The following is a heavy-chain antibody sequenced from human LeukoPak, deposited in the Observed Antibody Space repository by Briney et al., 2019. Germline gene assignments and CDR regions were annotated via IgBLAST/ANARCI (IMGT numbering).Heavy chain of an antibody. J-gene: IGHJ5*02. CDR2: ISAYNGNT. CDR3: ARYPYCSGGSCYNWFDP. D-gene: IGHD2-15*01. V-gene: IGHV1-18*01. Sequence: ASVKVSCKASGYTFTNYGISWVRQAPGQGLEWVGWISAYNGNTNYAQKLQGRVTMTTDTSTSTAYMELRSLRSDDTAVYYCARYPYCSGGSCYNWFDPWGQGTLVTVSS. CDR1: GYTFTNYG.